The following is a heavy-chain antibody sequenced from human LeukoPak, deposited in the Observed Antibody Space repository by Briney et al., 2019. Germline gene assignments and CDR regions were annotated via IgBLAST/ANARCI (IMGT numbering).Heavy chain of an antibody. J-gene: IGHJ6*03. V-gene: IGHV4-39*07. Sequence: SETLSLTCTVSGGSIRSTSYYWGWIRQPPGKGLEWIGSIYYSGSTNYNPSLKRRVTISVDTSKNQFSLKLSSVTAADTAVYYCATISGYYYFYYYMDVWGKGTTVTVS. D-gene: IGHD3-22*01. CDR2: IYYSGST. CDR3: ATISGYYYFYYYMDV. CDR1: GGSIRSTSYY.